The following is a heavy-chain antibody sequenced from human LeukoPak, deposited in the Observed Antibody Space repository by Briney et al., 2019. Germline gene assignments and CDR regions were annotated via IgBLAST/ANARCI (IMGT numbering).Heavy chain of an antibody. CDR2: IKQDGSEK. CDR1: GFTFSSYW. Sequence: GGSLRLSCAASGFTFSSYWMSWVRQAPGKGLEWVANIKQDGSEKYYVDSVEGRFTISRDNAKNSLYLQMNSLRAEDTAVYYCARKSWGSYRYNFDYWGQGTLVTVSS. CDR3: ARKSWGSYRYNFDY. D-gene: IGHD3-16*02. J-gene: IGHJ4*02. V-gene: IGHV3-7*01.